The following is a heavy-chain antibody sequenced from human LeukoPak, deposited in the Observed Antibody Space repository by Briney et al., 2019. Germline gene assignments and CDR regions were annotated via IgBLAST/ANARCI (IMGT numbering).Heavy chain of an antibody. CDR3: ARGGADYDFWSGFLNWFDP. CDR1: GYTFTSYD. Sequence: ASVKVSCKASGYTFTSYDINWVRQAAGKGLEGVGWMNPNSGNTGYAQQFQGRVTMTRNTSISTAYMELSSLRSEDTAVYYCARGGADYDFWSGFLNWFDPWGQGTLVTVSS. CDR2: MNPNSGNT. J-gene: IGHJ5*02. D-gene: IGHD3-3*01. V-gene: IGHV1-8*01.